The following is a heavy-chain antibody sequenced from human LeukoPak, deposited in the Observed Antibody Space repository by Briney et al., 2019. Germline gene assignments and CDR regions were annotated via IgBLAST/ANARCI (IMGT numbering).Heavy chain of an antibody. Sequence: SETLSLTCTVSGGSISSSSYYWGWTRQPPGKGLEWIGYIYYSGSTYYNPSLKSRVTISVDTSKNQFSLKLSSVTAADTAVYYCARGQEDGDYVYYFDYWGQGTLVTVSS. J-gene: IGHJ4*02. D-gene: IGHD4-17*01. V-gene: IGHV4-39*07. CDR2: IYYSGST. CDR3: ARGQEDGDYVYYFDY. CDR1: GGSISSSSYY.